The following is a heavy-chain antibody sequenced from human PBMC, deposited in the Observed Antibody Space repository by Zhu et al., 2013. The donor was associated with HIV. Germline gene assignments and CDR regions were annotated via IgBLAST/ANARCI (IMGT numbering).Heavy chain of an antibody. D-gene: IGHD3-22*01. V-gene: IGHV1-8*01. J-gene: IGHJ4*02. CDR2: MNPKSDNA. CDR1: GYTFSSYD. CDR3: ARGRWDSNGYYSY. Sequence: QVQLVQSGPEVKNPGASVKVSCKASGYTFSSYDINWVRQATGQGLEWMGWMNPKSDNAGYAQKFQGRVTMTRNISISTAYMELNSLTSEDTAVYYCARGRWDSNGYYSYWGQGTLVTVSS.